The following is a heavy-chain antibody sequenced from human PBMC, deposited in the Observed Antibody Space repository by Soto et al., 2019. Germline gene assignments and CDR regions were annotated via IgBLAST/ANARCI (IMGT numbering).Heavy chain of an antibody. J-gene: IGHJ6*02. V-gene: IGHV4-30-4*08. CDR2: IYYSGSI. CDR1: GGSLSSDNYH. CDR3: AREDDGGDRDYYGLDV. D-gene: IGHD2-21*02. Sequence: QVQLQQSGPGLVKPSQTLSLPCTVSGGSLSSDNYHWTWIRQSPGKGLEWIGYIYYSGSIFYNPSFKSRVTISVDTSKNQFSLQLSSVTAADTAVYFCAREDDGGDRDYYGLDVLGQGTTVTVSS.